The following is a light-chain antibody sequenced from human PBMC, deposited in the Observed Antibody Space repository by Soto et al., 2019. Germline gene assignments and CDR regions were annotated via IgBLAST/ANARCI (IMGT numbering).Light chain of an antibody. CDR3: SSYTSATTYV. J-gene: IGLJ1*01. CDR2: DVN. V-gene: IGLV2-14*01. CDR1: SSYVGAYNY. Sequence: QSALTKPASVSGSPGQSISISCTGTSSYVGAYNYDSWYQQHPGKVPKLIIYDVNNRPSGVSNRFSGSKSGNTASLTISGLQTEDEADYYCSSYTSATTYVFGTGTRSPS.